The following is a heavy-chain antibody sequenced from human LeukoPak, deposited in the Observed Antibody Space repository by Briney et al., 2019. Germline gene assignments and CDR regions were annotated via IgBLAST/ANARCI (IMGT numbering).Heavy chain of an antibody. J-gene: IGHJ4*02. Sequence: AGGSLRLSCAASGFTFSSYAMSWVRQAPGKGLEWVSSVSGSGLTTYYADSVKGRFTISRDNSKNTLHLQMNSLRAEDTAVYYCAKDLGSVVTPPSLDYWGQGTLVTVSS. CDR1: GFTFSSYA. CDR2: VSGSGLTT. V-gene: IGHV3-23*01. CDR3: AKDLGSVVTPPSLDY. D-gene: IGHD4-23*01.